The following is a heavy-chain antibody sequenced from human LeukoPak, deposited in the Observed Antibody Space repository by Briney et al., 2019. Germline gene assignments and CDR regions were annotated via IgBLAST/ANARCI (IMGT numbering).Heavy chain of an antibody. J-gene: IGHJ4*02. CDR2: ISYDGSNK. V-gene: IGHV3-30*04. Sequence: GRSLRLSCAASGFTFSSYAMHWVRQAPGKGLEWVAVISYDGSNKYYADSVKGRFTISRDNSKNTLYLQMNSLRAEDTAVYYCARDTPLDSSGYYFDYWGQGTLVTVPS. CDR3: ARDTPLDSSGYYFDY. CDR1: GFTFSSYA. D-gene: IGHD3-22*01.